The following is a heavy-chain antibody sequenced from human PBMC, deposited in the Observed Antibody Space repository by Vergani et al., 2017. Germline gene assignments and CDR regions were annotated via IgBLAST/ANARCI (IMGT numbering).Heavy chain of an antibody. CDR1: GGSVSSGSYY. CDR3: ARGADYYDRYFQH. J-gene: IGHJ1*01. CDR2: IYYRDNT. Sequence: QVQLQESGPGLVKPSETLSLTCTVSGGSVSSGSYYWSWIRQPAGKGLEWVGYIYYRDNTNYNPSLKSRVTISIDTSKNQFSLNLSSVTAADTAVYYCARGADYYDRYFQHWGQGTLVTVSS. D-gene: IGHD3-22*01. V-gene: IGHV4-61*10.